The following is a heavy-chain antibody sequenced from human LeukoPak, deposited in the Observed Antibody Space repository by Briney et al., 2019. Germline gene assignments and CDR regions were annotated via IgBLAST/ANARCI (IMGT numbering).Heavy chain of an antibody. CDR1: GYTFTGYY. J-gene: IGHJ4*02. CDR3: ATAQPYCSSTSCS. D-gene: IGHD2-2*01. Sequence: ASVKVSCKPSGYTFTGYYMHWVRQAPGQGLEWMGRINPNSGATNYAQKFQGRVTMTRDTSISTAYMELTTLRSDDTAVYYCATAQPYCSSTSCSWGQGTLVTVSS. CDR2: INPNSGAT. V-gene: IGHV1-2*06.